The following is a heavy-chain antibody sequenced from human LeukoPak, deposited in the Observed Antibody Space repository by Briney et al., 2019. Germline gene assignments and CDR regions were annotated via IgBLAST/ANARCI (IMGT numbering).Heavy chain of an antibody. CDR3: ARDIAPAGLFYDY. CDR1: GFTFSSYE. V-gene: IGHV3-48*03. CDR2: ISSSGGTI. J-gene: IGHJ4*02. D-gene: IGHD6-13*01. Sequence: GGSLRLSCAASGFTFSSYEMNWVRQAPGKGLEWVSYISSSGGTIYYADSVKGRFTISRDNAKNSLYLQMNSLRAEDTAVYYCARDIAPAGLFYDYWGQGTLVTVSS.